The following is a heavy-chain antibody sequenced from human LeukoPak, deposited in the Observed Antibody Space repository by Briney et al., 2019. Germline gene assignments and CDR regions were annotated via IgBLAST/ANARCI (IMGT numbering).Heavy chain of an antibody. CDR1: GGSISSYY. J-gene: IGHJ4*02. Sequence: PSETLSLTCTVSGGSISSYYWSWLRQPPGKGLEWIGYIYYSGSTNYNPSLNSRVTISVDTSKNQFSLNLSSVTAADTAVYYCARGDHYGGYVDYWGQGTLVTVSS. D-gene: IGHD4-23*01. CDR2: IYYSGST. CDR3: ARGDHYGGYVDY. V-gene: IGHV4-59*01.